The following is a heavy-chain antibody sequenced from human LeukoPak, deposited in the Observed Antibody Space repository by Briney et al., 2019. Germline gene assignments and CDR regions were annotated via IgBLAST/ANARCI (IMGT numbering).Heavy chain of an antibody. CDR2: INPKSGDT. CDR1: GYTFTGYY. D-gene: IGHD6-13*01. J-gene: IGHJ6*03. V-gene: IGHV1-2*02. Sequence: ASVKVSCKASGYTFTGYYMHWVRQAPGQGLEWMGWINPKSGDTNYAQKFQGRVTMTRDTSISTAYMELSRLRSDDTAVYYCAREISSSSWYFGYMDVWGKGTTVTVSS. CDR3: AREISSSSWYFGYMDV.